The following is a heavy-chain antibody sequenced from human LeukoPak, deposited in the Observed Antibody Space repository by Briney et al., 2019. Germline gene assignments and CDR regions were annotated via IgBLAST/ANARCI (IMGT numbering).Heavy chain of an antibody. D-gene: IGHD2-15*01. Sequence: GESLMISCKGSGYRFTSYRIGWVRQMPGKGLEWMGIIYPDDSDTRYSPSFQGQVTISADKSTSTAHLQWSSLKASDTAMYYCARRTTLVPALGNWFDPWGQGTLVTVSS. J-gene: IGHJ5*02. CDR2: IYPDDSDT. CDR1: GYRFTSYR. V-gene: IGHV5-51*01. CDR3: ARRTTLVPALGNWFDP.